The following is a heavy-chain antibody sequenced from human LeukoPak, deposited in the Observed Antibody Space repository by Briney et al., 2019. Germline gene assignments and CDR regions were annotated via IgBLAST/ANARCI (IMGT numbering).Heavy chain of an antibody. CDR1: GGSISSYY. CDR3: ARETSTVTIRSTWDFDL. Sequence: SETLSLTCTVSGGSISSYYWSWIRQPAGKGLEWIERIYTSGSTNYNPSLKSRVTMSVDTSKNQFSLKLSSVTAADTAVYYCARETSTVTIRSTWDFDLWGRGTLVTVSS. CDR2: IYTSGST. D-gene: IGHD4-17*01. V-gene: IGHV4-4*07. J-gene: IGHJ2*01.